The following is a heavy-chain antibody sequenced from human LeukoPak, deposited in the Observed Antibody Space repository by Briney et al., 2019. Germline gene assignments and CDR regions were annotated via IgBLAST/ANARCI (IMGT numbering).Heavy chain of an antibody. CDR2: INTNTGNP. CDR3: ARNPTGIYSGYDYGWFDP. V-gene: IGHV7-4-1*02. J-gene: IGHJ5*02. Sequence: GASVKVSCKASGYTFTSYAMNWVRQAPGQGLEWMGWINTNTGNPTYAQGFTGRFVFSLDTSVSTAYLQISSLKADDTAVYYCARNPTGIYSGYDYGWFDPWGQGTLVTVSS. D-gene: IGHD5-12*01. CDR1: GYTFTSYA.